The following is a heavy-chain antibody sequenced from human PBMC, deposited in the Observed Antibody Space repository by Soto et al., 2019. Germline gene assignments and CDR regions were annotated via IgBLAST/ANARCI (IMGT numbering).Heavy chain of an antibody. D-gene: IGHD2-2*01. V-gene: IGHV5-51*01. Sequence: PGESLKISCNGSGYSFTSYWIGWVRQMPWKGLEWMGIIYPGDSDTRYSPSFQGQVTISADKSISTAYLQWSSLKASDTAMYYCARQDIVVVPAAIGNYYYYYGMDVWGQGTTVTVSS. CDR1: GYSFTSYW. CDR2: IYPGDSDT. J-gene: IGHJ6*02. CDR3: ARQDIVVVPAAIGNYYYYYGMDV.